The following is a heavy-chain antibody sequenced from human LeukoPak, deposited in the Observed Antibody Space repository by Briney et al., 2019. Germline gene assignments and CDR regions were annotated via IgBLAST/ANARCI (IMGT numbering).Heavy chain of an antibody. V-gene: IGHV3-23*01. CDR3: AKDFAVTGYDILTGYYEGEGYFDF. CDR2: ISGSGGST. Sequence: GGSLRLSCAGSGFTFSSYAMSWVRQAPGKGLEWVSAISGSGGSTYYADSVKGRFTISRDNSKNTLYLQMNSLRAEDTAVYYCAKDFAVTGYDILTGYYEGEGYFDFWGQGTLVTVSS. D-gene: IGHD3-9*01. J-gene: IGHJ4*02. CDR1: GFTFSSYA.